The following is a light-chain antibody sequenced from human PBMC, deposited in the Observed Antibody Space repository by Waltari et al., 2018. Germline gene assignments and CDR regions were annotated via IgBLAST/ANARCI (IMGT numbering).Light chain of an antibody. CDR2: KNN. CDR3: GTWDDSLSRPV. CDR1: SSNIESNY. J-gene: IGLJ3*02. V-gene: IGLV1-47*01. Sequence: QSVLTQPPSASGTPGQRVTISCSGSSSNIESNYVYWYQQFPGTAPKVLMFKNNQRPSGVSDRFSASKSGASASLAISGLLSDDEAEYYCGTWDDSLSRPVFGGGTKLTVL.